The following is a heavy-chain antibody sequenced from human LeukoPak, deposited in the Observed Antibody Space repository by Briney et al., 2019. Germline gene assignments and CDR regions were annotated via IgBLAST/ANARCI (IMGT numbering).Heavy chain of an antibody. CDR3: ARGYLTEGGATARRVHYMDV. CDR2: IYYSGST. V-gene: IGHV4-59*01. Sequence: PSETLSLTCTVSGGSISSYYWSWIRRPPGKGLEWIGYIYYSGSTNYNPSLKSRVTVSVDTSKNQFSLKLSSVTAADTAVYYCARGYLTEGGATARRVHYMDVWGKGTTVTVSS. CDR1: GGSISSYY. D-gene: IGHD5-12*01. J-gene: IGHJ6*03.